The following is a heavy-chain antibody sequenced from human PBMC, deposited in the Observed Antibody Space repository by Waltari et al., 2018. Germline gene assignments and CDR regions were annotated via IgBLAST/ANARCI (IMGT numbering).Heavy chain of an antibody. CDR3: TRQSGYCSGGSCYSDY. CDR2: IRSKANSYAT. V-gene: IGHV3-73*01. Sequence: EVQLVESGGGLVQPGGSLKLSCAASGFTFSGSAMHWVRQASGKGLEWVGRIRSKANSYATAYAASVKGRFTISRDDSKNTAYLQMNSLKTEDTAVYYCTRQSGYCSGGSCYSDYWGQGTLVTVSS. CDR1: GFTFSGSA. D-gene: IGHD2-15*01. J-gene: IGHJ4*02.